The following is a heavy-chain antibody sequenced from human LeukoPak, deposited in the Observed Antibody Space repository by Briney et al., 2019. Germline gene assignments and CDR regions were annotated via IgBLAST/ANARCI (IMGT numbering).Heavy chain of an antibody. CDR2: ISYDGSNK. V-gene: IGHV3-30*18. Sequence: PGGSLRLSCAASGFTFSSYGMHWVRQAPGKGLEWVAVISYDGSNKYYADSVKGRFTISRDNSKNTLYLQMNSLRAEDTAVYYCAKVSKGGYFDWFPYYFDYWGQGTLVTVSS. J-gene: IGHJ4*02. D-gene: IGHD3-9*01. CDR1: GFTFSSYG. CDR3: AKVSKGGYFDWFPYYFDY.